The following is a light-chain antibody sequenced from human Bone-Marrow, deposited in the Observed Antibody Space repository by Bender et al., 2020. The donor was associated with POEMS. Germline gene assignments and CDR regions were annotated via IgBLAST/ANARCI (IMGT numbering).Light chain of an antibody. V-gene: IGLV1-40*01. CDR3: CSYADNSVWV. J-gene: IGLJ3*02. CDR1: SSNIGAGYD. Sequence: QSVLTQPPSVSGAPGQRVTISCTGSSSNIGAGYDVHWYQQLPGPAPKLLIYGNNNRPSGVPDRFSGSKSGYTASLTISGLQAEDEADFYCCSYADNSVWVFGGGTKLTVL. CDR2: GNN.